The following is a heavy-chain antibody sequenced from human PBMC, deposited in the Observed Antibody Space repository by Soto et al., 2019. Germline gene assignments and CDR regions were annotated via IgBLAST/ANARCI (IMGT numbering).Heavy chain of an antibody. J-gene: IGHJ5*02. Sequence: GGSLRLSCAASGFTFSSYAMSWVRQAPGKGLEWVSAISGSGGSTYYADSVKGRFTISRDNSKNTLYLQMNSLRAEDTAVYYCAKDSVSGYYFSNWFDPWGQGTLVTVSS. CDR2: ISGSGGST. CDR3: AKDSVSGYYFSNWFDP. CDR1: GFTFSSYA. V-gene: IGHV3-23*01. D-gene: IGHD3-22*01.